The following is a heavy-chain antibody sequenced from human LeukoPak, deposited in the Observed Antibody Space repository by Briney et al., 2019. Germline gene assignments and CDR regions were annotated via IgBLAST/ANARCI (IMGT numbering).Heavy chain of an antibody. CDR2: ITSSGSTT. V-gene: IGHV3-48*03. Sequence: PGGSLRLSCEASGFTFSSNEMNWVRQAPGKGLEWISYITSSGSTTHYADSVKGRFTISRDNAKNSLYLQMNSLRAEDTAVYYCAREDYSSSWYYFDYWGQGTLVTVSS. J-gene: IGHJ4*02. D-gene: IGHD6-13*01. CDR3: AREDYSSSWYYFDY. CDR1: GFTFSSNE.